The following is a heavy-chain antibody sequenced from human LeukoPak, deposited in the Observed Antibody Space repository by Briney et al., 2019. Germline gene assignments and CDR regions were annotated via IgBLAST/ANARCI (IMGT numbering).Heavy chain of an antibody. Sequence: GGSLRLSCAAYGFTFSSYSMNWVRQAPGKGLEWVSSISSSSSYIYYADSVKGRFTISRDNAKNSLYLQMNSLRAEDTAVYYCARDLFGELFYFDYWGQGTLVTVSS. J-gene: IGHJ4*02. D-gene: IGHD3-10*01. CDR1: GFTFSSYS. CDR3: ARDLFGELFYFDY. CDR2: ISSSSSYI. V-gene: IGHV3-21*01.